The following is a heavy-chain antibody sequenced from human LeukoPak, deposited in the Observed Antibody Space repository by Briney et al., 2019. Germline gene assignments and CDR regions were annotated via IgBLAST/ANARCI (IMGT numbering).Heavy chain of an antibody. Sequence: PGGSLRLSCAASGFTFSSYWVSWVRQAPGKGLEWVANIKQDGSEKYYVDSVKGRFTISRDNAKNSLYLQMNSLRAEDTAVYYCARDWLDGMDVWGQGTTVTVSS. V-gene: IGHV3-7*01. J-gene: IGHJ6*02. D-gene: IGHD3-22*01. CDR2: IKQDGSEK. CDR3: ARDWLDGMDV. CDR1: GFTFSSYW.